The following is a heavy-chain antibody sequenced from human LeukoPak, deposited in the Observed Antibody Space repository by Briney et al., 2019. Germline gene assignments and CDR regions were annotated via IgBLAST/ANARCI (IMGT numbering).Heavy chain of an antibody. D-gene: IGHD3-22*01. Sequence: PGGSLRLSCAVSGFSVTNNYMSWVRQAPGKGLEWVSVFYVGGATYYADSVKGRFTISRDNSKNTLSLQMDSLRDEDSGVYYCARWTGADFSGYYDYWGQGALVTVSS. CDR1: GFSVTNNY. CDR3: ARWTGADFSGYYDY. J-gene: IGHJ4*02. V-gene: IGHV3-53*01. CDR2: FYVGGAT.